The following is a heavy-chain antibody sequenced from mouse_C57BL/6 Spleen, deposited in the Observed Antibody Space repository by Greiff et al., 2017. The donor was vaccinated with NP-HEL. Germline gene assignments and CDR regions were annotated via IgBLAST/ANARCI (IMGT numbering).Heavy chain of an antibody. CDR1: GYSITSGYY. D-gene: IGHD4-1*02. J-gene: IGHJ4*01. V-gene: IGHV3-6*01. CDR2: ISYDGSN. Sequence: VQLKESGPGLVKPSQSLSLTCSVTGYSITSGYYWNWIRQFPGNKLEWMGYISYDGSNNYNPSLKNRISITRDTSKNQFFLKLNSVTTEDTATYYCARVPTGYAMDYWGQGTSVTVSS. CDR3: ARVPTGYAMDY.